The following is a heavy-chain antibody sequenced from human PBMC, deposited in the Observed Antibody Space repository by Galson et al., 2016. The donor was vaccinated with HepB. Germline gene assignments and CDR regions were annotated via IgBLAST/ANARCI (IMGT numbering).Heavy chain of an antibody. CDR3: AKEDVTIAASRALDYYYGIDV. CDR1: GGTFTSYA. Sequence: SVKVSCKASGGTFTSYAVSWVRQAPGQGLEWMGGMIPLIATASYAQKFQGRVTISADESLTTVFMELTSLRYDDTAVYYCAKEDVTIAASRALDYYYGIDVWGQGTTVTVSS. CDR2: MIPLIATA. J-gene: IGHJ6*02. D-gene: IGHD2-15*01. V-gene: IGHV1-69*13.